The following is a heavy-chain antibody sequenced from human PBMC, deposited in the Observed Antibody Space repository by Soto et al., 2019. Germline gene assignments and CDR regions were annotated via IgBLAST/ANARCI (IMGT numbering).Heavy chain of an antibody. CDR3: ARGVDSYYAFFQH. CDR2: IYHSGST. V-gene: IGHV4-30-2*01. Sequence: SETPSLTCAVSGGSISSGGYSWSWIRQPPGKGLEWIGYIYHSGSTYYNPSLKSRVTISVDRSKNQFSLKLSSVTAADTAVYYCARGVDSYYAFFQHWGQGTLVTVSS. D-gene: IGHD2-2*01. CDR1: GGSISSGGYS. J-gene: IGHJ1*01.